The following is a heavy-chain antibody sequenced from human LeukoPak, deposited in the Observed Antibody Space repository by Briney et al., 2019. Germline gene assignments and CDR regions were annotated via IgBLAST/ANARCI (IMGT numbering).Heavy chain of an antibody. CDR2: ISGSGGST. J-gene: IGHJ6*03. D-gene: IGHD5-18*01. CDR1: GFTFSSYA. CDR3: AKSPAYSPNYYNYYYMDV. Sequence: GGSLRLSCAASGFTFSSYAMRWVRQAPGKGLEWVSAISGSGGSTYYADSVKGRFTISRDNSKNTLYLQMSSLRAEDTAVYYCAKSPAYSPNYYNYYYMDVWGKGTTVTVSS. V-gene: IGHV3-23*01.